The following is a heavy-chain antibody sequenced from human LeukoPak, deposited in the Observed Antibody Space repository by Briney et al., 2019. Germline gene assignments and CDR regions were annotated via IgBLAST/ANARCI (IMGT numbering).Heavy chain of an antibody. D-gene: IGHD7-27*01. CDR3: ARNPPRTGDFNS. CDR1: GYTFTNYD. V-gene: IGHV1-8*01. Sequence: GASVKVSCKTSGYTFTNYDINWVRQATGQGLEWLGWMSPNNGDAGYAQKFQGRVTMTRDTSTNTAYMELSALTSEDTAVYYCARNPPRTGDFNSWGQGAPVTVSS. CDR2: MSPNNGDA. J-gene: IGHJ4*02.